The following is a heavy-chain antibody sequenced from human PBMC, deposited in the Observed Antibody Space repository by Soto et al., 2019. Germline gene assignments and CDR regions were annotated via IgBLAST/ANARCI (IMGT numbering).Heavy chain of an antibody. D-gene: IGHD3-22*01. CDR3: ARFNIGYYDSSGQPD. J-gene: IGHJ4*02. V-gene: IGHV3-7*05. CDR2: IKQDGSEK. Sequence: GGSLRLSCAASGFTFSSYWMSWVRQAPGKGLEWVANIKQDGSEKYYVDSVKGRFTISRDNAKNSLYLQMNSLRAEDTAVYYCARFNIGYYDSSGQPDWGQGTLVTVSS. CDR1: GFTFSSYW.